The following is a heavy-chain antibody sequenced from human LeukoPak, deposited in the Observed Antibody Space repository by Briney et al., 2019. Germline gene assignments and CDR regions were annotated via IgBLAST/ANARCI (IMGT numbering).Heavy chain of an antibody. Sequence: GGSLRLSCAASGFTFSSYGMHWVRQAPGKGLEWVAFIRYDGSNKYYADSVKGRFTISRDNSKNTLYLQMNSLRAEDTAVYYCASLVGAITTVDYWGQGTLVTVSS. V-gene: IGHV3-30*02. D-gene: IGHD1-26*01. J-gene: IGHJ4*02. CDR1: GFTFSSYG. CDR2: IRYDGSNK. CDR3: ASLVGAITTVDY.